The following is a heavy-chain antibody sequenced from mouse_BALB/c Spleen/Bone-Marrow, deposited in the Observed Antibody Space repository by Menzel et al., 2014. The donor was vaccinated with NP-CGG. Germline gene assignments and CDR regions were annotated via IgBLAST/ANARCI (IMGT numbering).Heavy chain of an antibody. CDR2: IRNKANGYTT. CDR1: GFTFTDYY. CDR3: ARDDYYAMDY. J-gene: IGHJ4*01. V-gene: IGHV7-3*02. Sequence: LKESGGGLVQPGGCLRLSCATSGFTFTDYYMSWVRQPPGKALEWLGFIRNKANGYTTEYSASVMGRFTISRDNSQSILYHQMNPLRAEDSATYYCARDDYYAMDYWGQGTSVTVSS.